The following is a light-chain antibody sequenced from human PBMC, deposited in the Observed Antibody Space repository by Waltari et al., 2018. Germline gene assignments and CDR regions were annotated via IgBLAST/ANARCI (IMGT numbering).Light chain of an antibody. V-gene: IGKV3-20*01. J-gene: IGKJ4*01. CDR1: QSVGSSY. Sequence: EIVLTQSPGTLSLSPGERATLSCRASQSVGSSYLAWYQQKPVQAPRLLIYGESRKATGSPDRFGGSVSGTDFTLTISRLEPEDFAVYYCQQYGSSPPLTFGGGTKVEIK. CDR3: QQYGSSPPLT. CDR2: GES.